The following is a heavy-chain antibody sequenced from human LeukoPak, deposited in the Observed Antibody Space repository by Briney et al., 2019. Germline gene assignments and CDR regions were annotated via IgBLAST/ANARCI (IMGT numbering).Heavy chain of an antibody. Sequence: ASVKVSCKASGYTFTGYYMHWVRQAPGQGLEWMGRINPNSGGTNYAQKVQGRVTMTRDTSISTAYMELGRLRSDDTAVYYCAREGFWSGYYTHNWFDPWGQGTLVTVSS. CDR2: INPNSGGT. CDR3: AREGFWSGYYTHNWFDP. CDR1: GYTFTGYY. J-gene: IGHJ5*02. V-gene: IGHV1-2*06. D-gene: IGHD3-3*01.